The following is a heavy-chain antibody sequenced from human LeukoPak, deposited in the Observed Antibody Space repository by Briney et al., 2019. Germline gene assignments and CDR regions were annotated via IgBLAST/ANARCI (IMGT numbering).Heavy chain of an antibody. CDR3: AIIRGYSYGDYYFEY. Sequence: GRSLRLSCAPSGFTFSSYAMSWVRQAPGNGLEWVSAMSTSGGSTYYAASVKGRFTISRDNSKNKLYLQMSSLTAEDTAVYYCAIIRGYSYGDYYFEYWGPGIMVTVS. D-gene: IGHD5-18*01. V-gene: IGHV3-23*01. CDR2: MSTSGGST. J-gene: IGHJ4*02. CDR1: GFTFSSYA.